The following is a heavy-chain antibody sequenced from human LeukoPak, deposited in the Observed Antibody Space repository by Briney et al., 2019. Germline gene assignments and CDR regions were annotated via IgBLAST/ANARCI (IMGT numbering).Heavy chain of an antibody. Sequence: GGSQGLSCSASGFTFSSYAMHWGREAPGKGLERAPVISYDGSNKYYADSVKGRFTISRDNSKITLYLQMNSLRAEDTAVYYCARDEEDSYGYTFDYWGQGTLATVSS. CDR3: ARDEEDSYGYTFDY. J-gene: IGHJ4*02. CDR1: GFTFSSYA. V-gene: IGHV3-30*04. CDR2: ISYDGSNK. D-gene: IGHD5-18*01.